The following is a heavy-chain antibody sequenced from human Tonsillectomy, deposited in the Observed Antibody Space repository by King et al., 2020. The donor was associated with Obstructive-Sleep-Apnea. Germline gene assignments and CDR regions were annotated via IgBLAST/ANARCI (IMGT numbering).Heavy chain of an antibody. V-gene: IGHV3-23*04. Sequence: VQLVESGGGLEQPGGSLRLSCAASGFTFSSYAMSWVRQAPGKGLQWVSAISGSGGNTYYADSVKGRFTISRDNSKNTLYLQMNSLRAEDTALYYCASLEPVNSFDYWGRGTLVTVSS. D-gene: IGHD1-14*01. CDR1: GFTFSSYA. J-gene: IGHJ4*02. CDR3: ASLEPVNSFDY. CDR2: ISGSGGNT.